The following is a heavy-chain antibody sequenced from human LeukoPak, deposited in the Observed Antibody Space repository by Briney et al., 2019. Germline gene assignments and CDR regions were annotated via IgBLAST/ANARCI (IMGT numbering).Heavy chain of an antibody. CDR3: AKDCFQWLVPEGVDY. V-gene: IGHV3-23*01. CDR1: GFIFSSYS. J-gene: IGHJ4*02. Sequence: GGSLRLSCAASGFIFSSYSMSWVRQAPGKGLEWVSVITGSGGNTYYADSVKGRFTISKDNSKNTVYLQMNSLRAEDTAVYYCAKDCFQWLVPEGVDYWGQGTLVTVSS. CDR2: ITGSGGNT. D-gene: IGHD6-19*01.